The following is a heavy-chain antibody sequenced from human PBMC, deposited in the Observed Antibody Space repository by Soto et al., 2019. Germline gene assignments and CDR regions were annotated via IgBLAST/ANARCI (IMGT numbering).Heavy chain of an antibody. CDR2: IIPIFGTA. Sequence: QVQLVQSGAEVKKPGSSVKVSCKASGGTFSSYAISWVRQAPGLGLEWMGGIIPIFGTANYAQKFQGRVTITADESTSTAYMELSSLRSEDTAVYYCARVNGEMATIEAVFDYWGQGTLVTVSS. CDR3: ARVNGEMATIEAVFDY. CDR1: GGTFSSYA. J-gene: IGHJ4*02. V-gene: IGHV1-69*01. D-gene: IGHD5-12*01.